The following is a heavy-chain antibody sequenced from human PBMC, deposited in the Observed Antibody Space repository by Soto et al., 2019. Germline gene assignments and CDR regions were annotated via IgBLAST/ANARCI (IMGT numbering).Heavy chain of an antibody. V-gene: IGHV1-69*01. CDR2: IIPIFGTA. CDR1: GGTISSYA. D-gene: IGHD2-2*01. Sequence: QVQLVQSGAEVKKPGSSVKVSCKASGGTISSYAISWVRQAPGQGLEWMGGIIPIFGTANYAQKFQGRVTITADESTSTAYMELSSLRSEDTAVYYCARGFPAIVVVPAARGAFDIWGEGTMVTVSS. J-gene: IGHJ3*02. CDR3: ARGFPAIVVVPAARGAFDI.